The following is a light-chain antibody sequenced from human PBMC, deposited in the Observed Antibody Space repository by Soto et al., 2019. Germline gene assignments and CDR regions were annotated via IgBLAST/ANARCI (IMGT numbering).Light chain of an antibody. CDR1: QSISSY. CDR2: AAS. CDR3: QQSFSVRSWT. Sequence: DIQMTQSPSSLSASVEDRVIITCRASQSISSYLNWYQQKPGKAPKLLIYAASSLQSGVPSRFSGSGSGTDFTLTISSLQPEDFATYYCQQSFSVRSWTFGQGTKVDI. J-gene: IGKJ1*01. V-gene: IGKV1-39*01.